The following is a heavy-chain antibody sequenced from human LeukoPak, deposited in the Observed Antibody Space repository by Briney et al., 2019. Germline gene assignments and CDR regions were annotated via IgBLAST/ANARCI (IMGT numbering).Heavy chain of an antibody. J-gene: IGHJ3*02. D-gene: IGHD2-8*01. CDR2: IYYSGST. CDR3: ARYLTATDAFDI. Sequence: PSATLSLTCTVSGGSISSYYWSWIRQPPGKGLEWIGYIYYSGSTNYNPSLKSRVTISVDTSKNQFSLKLSSVTAADTAVYYCARYLTATDAFDIWGQGTMVTVSS. CDR1: GGSISSYY. V-gene: IGHV4-59*08.